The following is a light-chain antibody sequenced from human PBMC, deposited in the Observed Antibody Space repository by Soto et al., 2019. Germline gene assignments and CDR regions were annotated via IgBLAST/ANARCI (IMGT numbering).Light chain of an antibody. CDR2: GSS. J-gene: IGKJ1*01. V-gene: IGKV3-15*01. Sequence: EIVMTQSPVTLSVSPRERSTLSCRASQSVGRNLAWYQQRCGQPPRLLVFGSSTRATGIPARFSGGGSGTEFTLVISCLQSEDFADYYCHQYDPWPETFGQGTKVESK. CDR3: HQYDPWPET. CDR1: QSVGRN.